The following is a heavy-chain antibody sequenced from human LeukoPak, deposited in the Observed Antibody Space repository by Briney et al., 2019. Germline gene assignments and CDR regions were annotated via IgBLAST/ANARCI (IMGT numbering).Heavy chain of an antibody. Sequence: PSQTLSLTCTVSGGSISSGDYYWSWIRQPPGKGLEWIGEINHSGSTNYNPSLKSRVTISVDTSKSQFSLKLSSVTAADTAVCYCASAHIPYYDSSGHPLSAFDIWGQGTMVTVSS. J-gene: IGHJ3*02. V-gene: IGHV4-30-4*08. CDR1: GGSISSGDYY. CDR2: INHSGST. CDR3: ASAHIPYYDSSGHPLSAFDI. D-gene: IGHD3-22*01.